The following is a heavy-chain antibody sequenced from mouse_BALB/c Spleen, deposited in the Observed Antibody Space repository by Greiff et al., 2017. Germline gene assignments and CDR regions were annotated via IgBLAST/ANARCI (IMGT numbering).Heavy chain of an antibody. D-gene: IGHD4-1*01. CDR1: GFAFSSYD. CDR2: ISSGGGST. Sequence: EVHLVESGGGLVKPGGSLKLSCAASGFAFSSYDMSWVRQTPEKRLEWVAYISSGGGSTYYPDTVKGRFTISRDNAKNTLYLQMSSLKSEDTAMYYCARDGELGRYFDYWGQGTTLTVSS. V-gene: IGHV5-12-1*01. CDR3: ARDGELGRYFDY. J-gene: IGHJ2*01.